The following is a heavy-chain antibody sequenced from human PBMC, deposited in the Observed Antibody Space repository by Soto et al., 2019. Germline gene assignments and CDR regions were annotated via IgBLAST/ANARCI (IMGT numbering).Heavy chain of an antibody. V-gene: IGHV3-21*01. CDR1: GYMFSSWS. Sequence: LRSSYPTSGYMFSSWSMRCVRQTKGNGLELVSSISISSSYIYYADSVKGRFTISRDNAKNSLYLQMNSLRAEDTAVYYCARGLYATFNWPVLIDYWGQGTLVTVSS. J-gene: IGHJ4*02. CDR2: ISISSSYI. CDR3: ARGLYATFNWPVLIDY. D-gene: IGHD3-9*01.